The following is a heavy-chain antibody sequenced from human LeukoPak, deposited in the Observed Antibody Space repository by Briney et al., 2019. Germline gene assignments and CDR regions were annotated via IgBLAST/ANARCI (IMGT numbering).Heavy chain of an antibody. CDR2: IIPIFGTA. CDR1: GGTFSSYA. J-gene: IGHJ5*02. D-gene: IGHD3-3*01. CDR3: ARDRYGVVLYNWFDH. Sequence: ASVKVSCKASGGTFSSYAISWVRQAPGQGLEGMGGIIPIFGTANYAQKFQGRVTITADESTSTAYMELSSLRSEDTAVYYCARDRYGVVLYNWFDHWGQGTLVTVSS. V-gene: IGHV1-69*13.